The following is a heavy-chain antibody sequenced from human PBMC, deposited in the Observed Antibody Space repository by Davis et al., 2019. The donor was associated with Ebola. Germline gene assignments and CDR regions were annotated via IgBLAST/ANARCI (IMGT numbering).Heavy chain of an antibody. CDR3: ARQEGIAAAVPYFDY. CDR1: GGSLRGYY. V-gene: IGHV4-59*08. CDR2: IYYSGST. J-gene: IGHJ4*02. Sequence: SETLSLTCAVSGGSLRGYYWSWIRQPPGKGLEWIGYIYYSGSTNYNPSLKSRVTISVDTSKNQFSLKLSSVTAADTAVYYCARQEGIAAAVPYFDYWGQGTLVTVSS. D-gene: IGHD6-13*01.